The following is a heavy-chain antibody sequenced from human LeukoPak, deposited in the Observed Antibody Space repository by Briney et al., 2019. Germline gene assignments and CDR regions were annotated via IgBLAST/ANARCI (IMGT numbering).Heavy chain of an antibody. Sequence: PSETLSLTCTVSGGSIRSGDFYWSWIRQPPGKGLEWIGYIYYSGSTNYKPSLKSRVTISVDTSKNQFSLKLSSVTAADTAVYYCAREARWYSGSWYDPGYFDYWGQGTLVTVSS. D-gene: IGHD6-13*01. CDR3: AREARWYSGSWYDPGYFDY. V-gene: IGHV4-30-4*02. J-gene: IGHJ4*02. CDR1: GGSIRSGDFY. CDR2: IYYSGST.